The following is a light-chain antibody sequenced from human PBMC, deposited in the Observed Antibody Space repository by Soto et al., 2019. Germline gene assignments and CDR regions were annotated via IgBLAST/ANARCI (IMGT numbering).Light chain of an antibody. V-gene: IGKV3-11*01. CDR2: DAY. CDR1: QSFRGL. Sequence: EVVLTQSPVTLSLSPGERATLSFSSSQSFRGLLAWYQQKPGQAPRLLIYDAYNRATGIPPRFSGSGSGTDFTLTISSLEPEDSAVYYCQQRHMWPITFGQGTRLEIK. J-gene: IGKJ5*01. CDR3: QQRHMWPIT.